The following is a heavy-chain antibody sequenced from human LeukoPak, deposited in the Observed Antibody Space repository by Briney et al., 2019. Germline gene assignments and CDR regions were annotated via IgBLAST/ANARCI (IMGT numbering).Heavy chain of an antibody. V-gene: IGHV1-69*04. J-gene: IGHJ4*02. Sequence: ASVKVSCKASGGTFSSYAISWVRQAPGQGLEWMGRIIPILGIANYAQKFQGRVTITADKSTSTAYMELSSLRSEDTAVYYCARDQEGDLVVAATAFDYWGQGTLVTVSS. CDR1: GGTFSSYA. CDR3: ARDQEGDLVVAATAFDY. D-gene: IGHD2-15*01. CDR2: IIPILGIA.